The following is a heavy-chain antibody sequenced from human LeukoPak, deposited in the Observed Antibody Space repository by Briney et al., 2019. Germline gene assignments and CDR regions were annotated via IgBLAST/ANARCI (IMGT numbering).Heavy chain of an antibody. CDR3: ARDPYFDWPYYYFDY. CDR2: ISSSSSYI. J-gene: IGHJ4*02. D-gene: IGHD3-9*01. Sequence: GGSLRLSCAASGFTFSSYSMNWVRQAPGKGLEWVSSISSSSSYIYYADSVKGRFTISRDNAKNPLYLQMNSLRAEDTAVYYCARDPYFDWPYYYFDYWGQGTLVTVSS. CDR1: GFTFSSYS. V-gene: IGHV3-21*01.